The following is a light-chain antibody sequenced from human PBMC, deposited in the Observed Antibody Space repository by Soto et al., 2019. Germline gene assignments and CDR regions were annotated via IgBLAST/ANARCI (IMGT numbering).Light chain of an antibody. CDR1: SSNIGINT. CDR3: AAWDASLKGFV. J-gene: IGLJ1*01. Sequence: QSVLTQPPSASGTPGQRVTFSCSGSSSNIGINTVNWYQQLPGTAPQLLISDNHRRPSGVPDRFSGSKSGTSASLAISGLQSEDEATYFCAAWDASLKGFVFGTGTKVP. CDR2: DNH. V-gene: IGLV1-44*01.